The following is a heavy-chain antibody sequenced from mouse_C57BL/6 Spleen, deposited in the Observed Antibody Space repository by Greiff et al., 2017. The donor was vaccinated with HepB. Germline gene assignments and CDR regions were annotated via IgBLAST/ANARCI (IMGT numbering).Heavy chain of an antibody. V-gene: IGHV1-82*01. D-gene: IGHD1-1*01. CDR1: GYAFSSSW. Sequence: VQLQQSGPELVKPGASVKISCKASGYAFSSSWMNWVKQRPGKGLEWIGRIYPGDGDTNYNGKFKGKATLTADKSSSTAYMQLSSLTSEDSAVYFCARSTWGLLRYFDYWGQGTTLTVSS. CDR2: IYPGDGDT. CDR3: ARSTWGLLRYFDY. J-gene: IGHJ2*01.